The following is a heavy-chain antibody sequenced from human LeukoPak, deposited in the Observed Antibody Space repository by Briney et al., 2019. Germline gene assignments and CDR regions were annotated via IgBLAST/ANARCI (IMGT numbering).Heavy chain of an antibody. CDR2: INPNSGGT. Sequence: ASVKVSCKASGYTFTGYYMHWVRQAPGQGLEWMGRINPNSGGTNYAQKFQGRVTMTRDTSISTAYMELSRLRSDDTAVYYCARAVWSSGWYGAFDIWGQGTMVTVSS. D-gene: IGHD6-19*01. J-gene: IGHJ3*02. V-gene: IGHV1-2*06. CDR3: ARAVWSSGWYGAFDI. CDR1: GYTFTGYY.